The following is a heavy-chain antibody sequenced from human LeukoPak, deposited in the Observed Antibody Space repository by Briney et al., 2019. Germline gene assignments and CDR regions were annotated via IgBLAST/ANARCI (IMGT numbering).Heavy chain of an antibody. J-gene: IGHJ2*01. V-gene: IGHV1-2*02. D-gene: IGHD2-15*01. CDR1: GYTFTDNY. CDR3: ARDRCSGDGCLLWYFGL. CDR2: IHPDSVDT. Sequence: ASVKVSCKASGYTFTDNYMHWVRQAPGQGLEWMGWIHPDSVDTHYAQKFQGRVTMTRDTSISTAYMELSGLRSDDTAVYYCARDRCSGDGCLLWYFGLWGRGTLVTVSS.